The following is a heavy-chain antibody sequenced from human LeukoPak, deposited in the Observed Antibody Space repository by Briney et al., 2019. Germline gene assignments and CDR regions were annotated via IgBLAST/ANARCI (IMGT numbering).Heavy chain of an antibody. V-gene: IGHV1-8*01. CDR1: GYTFISYD. D-gene: IGHD2-2*01. CDR3: ARKIASTRLGVRYYYMDV. Sequence: GASVKVSCKASGYTFISYDIVWLRQATGQGLEWMGYMNPKSGNTDYVQNFQGRVTMTRDTSITTAYMELSGLRPEDTAVYYCARKIASTRLGVRYYYMDVWGEGTTVTISS. CDR2: MNPKSGNT. J-gene: IGHJ6*03.